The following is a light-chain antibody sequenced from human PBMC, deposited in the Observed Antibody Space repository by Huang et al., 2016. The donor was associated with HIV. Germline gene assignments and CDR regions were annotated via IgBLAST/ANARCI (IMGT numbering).Light chain of an antibody. CDR1: QSISNY. CDR3: QQSYNTPT. CDR2: ASS. Sequence: DIQMTQSPSSQSASVGDRVTITCRASQSISNYLNWYQQKPGKAPKLLIYASSSLQSRVPSRFSGSGSGTDFTLNISSLQPEDFATYFCQQSYNTPTFGQGTRLEIK. V-gene: IGKV1-39*01. J-gene: IGKJ2*01.